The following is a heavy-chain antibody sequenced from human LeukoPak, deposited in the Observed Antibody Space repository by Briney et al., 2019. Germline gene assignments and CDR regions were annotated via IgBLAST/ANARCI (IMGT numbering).Heavy chain of an antibody. V-gene: IGHV4-59*12. CDR3: ARGSYDSSGYSVIFDY. CDR1: GGSISSYY. J-gene: IGHJ4*02. CDR2: IYYSGST. D-gene: IGHD3-22*01. Sequence: PSETLSLTCTVSGGSISSYYWSWIRQPPGKGLEWIGYIYYSGSTNYNPSLKSRVTMSLDTSKNQFSLKLSSVTAADTAVYYCARGSYDSSGYSVIFDYWGQGTLVTVSS.